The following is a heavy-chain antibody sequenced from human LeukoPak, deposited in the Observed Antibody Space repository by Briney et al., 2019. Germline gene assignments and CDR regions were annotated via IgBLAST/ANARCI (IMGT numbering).Heavy chain of an antibody. CDR1: GFTFSTYA. CDR2: ISGSTGRT. J-gene: IGHJ4*02. CDR3: APRVVGSAPFDY. V-gene: IGHV3-23*01. D-gene: IGHD2-15*01. Sequence: GGSLRLSCAASGFTFSTYAMSWVRQAPGKGLEWVSAISGSTGRTYYADSVKGRFTISRDNSKNTLYLQMNNLRAEDTAVYYCAPRVVGSAPFDYWGQGTLDTVSS.